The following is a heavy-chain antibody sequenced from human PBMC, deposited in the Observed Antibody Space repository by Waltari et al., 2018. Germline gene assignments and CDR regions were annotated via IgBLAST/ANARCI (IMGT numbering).Heavy chain of an antibody. D-gene: IGHD3-22*01. V-gene: IGHV4-59*08. Sequence: QVQLQESGPGLVKSSETLSLTCTVSGGSISSYYWSWIRQPPGKGLEWIGYIYYSGNTNYNPSLKSRVTISIDTSKNQFSLKLSSVTAADTAVYYCVRRRYYYDSSGHYYDYWGQGTLVTVSS. CDR2: IYYSGNT. CDR3: VRRRYYYDSSGHYYDY. J-gene: IGHJ4*02. CDR1: GGSISSYY.